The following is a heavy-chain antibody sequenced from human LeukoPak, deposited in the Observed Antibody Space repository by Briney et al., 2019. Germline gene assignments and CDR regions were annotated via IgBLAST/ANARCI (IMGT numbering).Heavy chain of an antibody. V-gene: IGHV1-8*01. J-gene: IGHJ6*03. CDR3: ARGRRMVRGVILGYYYYMDV. D-gene: IGHD3-10*01. CDR2: MNPNSGNT. Sequence: ASVKVSCKASGYTFTSYDINWVRQATGQGLEWMGWMNPNSGNTGYAQKFQGRVTMTRNTSISTAYMELSSLRSEDTAVYYCARGRRMVRGVILGYYYYMDVWGKGTTVTISS. CDR1: GYTFTSYD.